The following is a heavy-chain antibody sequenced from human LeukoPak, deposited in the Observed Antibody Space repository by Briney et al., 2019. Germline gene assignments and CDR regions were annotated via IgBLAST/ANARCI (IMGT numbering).Heavy chain of an antibody. CDR1: SGSISSGGYY. Sequence: SETLSLTCTVSSGSISSGGYYWSWIRQHPGKGLEWIGYIYYSGSTYYNPSLKSRVTISVDTSKNQFSLKLSSVTAADTAVYYCARVSHRTRLDYWGQGTLVTVSS. J-gene: IGHJ4*02. D-gene: IGHD3/OR15-3a*01. CDR3: ARVSHRTRLDY. CDR2: IYYSGST. V-gene: IGHV4-31*03.